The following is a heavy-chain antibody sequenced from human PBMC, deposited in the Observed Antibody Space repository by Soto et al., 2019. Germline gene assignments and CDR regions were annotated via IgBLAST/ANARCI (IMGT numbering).Heavy chain of an antibody. V-gene: IGHV1-3*04. CDR1: GYIFTDYP. CDR3: ASNAFDY. J-gene: IGHJ4*02. Sequence: QVPFLQSGAEVKKPGASVRVSCKTSGYIFTDYPIHWVRQAPGRGLEWVAWINTANGTTRYSPKLQGRVSLTTDTSASTAYMQLIGLRSDDTAVYYCASNAFDYWGPGTMVAVS. CDR2: INTANGTT. D-gene: IGHD2-8*01.